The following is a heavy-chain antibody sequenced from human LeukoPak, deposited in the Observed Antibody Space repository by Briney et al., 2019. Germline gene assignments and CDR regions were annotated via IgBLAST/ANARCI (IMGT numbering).Heavy chain of an antibody. Sequence: PGGSLRLSCAASGFTFTSHWMHWVRQAPGKGLVWVSHINTDGSSTDYADSVKGRFTISRDNAKNTLYLEMNSLRAEDTAMYYCARYNNWKFDYWGQGTLVTVSS. CDR2: INTDGSST. CDR1: GFTFTSHW. J-gene: IGHJ4*02. CDR3: ARYNNWKFDY. D-gene: IGHD1-1*01. V-gene: IGHV3-74*01.